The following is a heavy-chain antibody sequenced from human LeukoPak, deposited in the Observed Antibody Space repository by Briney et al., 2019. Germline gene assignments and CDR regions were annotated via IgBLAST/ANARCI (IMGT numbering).Heavy chain of an antibody. J-gene: IGHJ5*02. CDR3: AREEYFDWLSPGWFDP. CDR1: GGSISSYY. D-gene: IGHD3-9*01. CDR2: IYYTGAT. Sequence: KPSETLSLTCTVSGGSISSYYWSWIRLPPGKGLEWIGHIYYTGATYYNPSLKSRVTISLDTSKNQFSLKLSSVTAADTAVYYCAREEYFDWLSPGWFDPWGQGTLVTVSS. V-gene: IGHV4-59*01.